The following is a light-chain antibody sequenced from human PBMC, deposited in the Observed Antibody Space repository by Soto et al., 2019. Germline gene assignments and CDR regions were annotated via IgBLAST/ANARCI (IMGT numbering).Light chain of an antibody. J-gene: IGKJ2*03. Sequence: DIQMTQSPSSMSVSIGDRVTLTFLASQAISSYLACFQQKSGKVPTRLIYDASTLQSGVPSRFSGSGSGTDFTLTITNVQPEDVATYFCLKHDRYPYSCGKGHTVDI. V-gene: IGKV1-17*03. CDR1: QAISSY. CDR3: LKHDRYPYS. CDR2: DAS.